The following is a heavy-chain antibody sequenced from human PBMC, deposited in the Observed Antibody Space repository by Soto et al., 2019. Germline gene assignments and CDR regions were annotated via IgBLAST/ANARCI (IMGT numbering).Heavy chain of an antibody. CDR1: GFTFSSYA. CDR2: ISGSGGST. CDR3: AKAYWGGYSPFGPFDAFDI. Sequence: GGSLRLSCAASGFTFSSYAMSWVRQAPGKGLEWVSAISGSGGSTYYADSVKGRFTISRDNSKNTLYLQMNSLRAEDTAVYYCAKAYWGGYSPFGPFDAFDIWGQGTMVTVSS. V-gene: IGHV3-23*01. D-gene: IGHD3-3*01. J-gene: IGHJ3*02.